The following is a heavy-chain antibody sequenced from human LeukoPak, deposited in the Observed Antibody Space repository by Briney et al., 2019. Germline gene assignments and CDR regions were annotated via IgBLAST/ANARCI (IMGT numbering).Heavy chain of an antibody. Sequence: ASVKVSCKASGYTFTEHFIHWVRQAPGQGLQYMGWIHPASANTVYAQMFHGRVTLTRDTRATTTYMELSGLRSDDTAVYYCARDLRPANLWGQGTLVTVSS. CDR2: IHPASANT. D-gene: IGHD1-7*01. V-gene: IGHV1-2*02. CDR1: GYTFTEHF. J-gene: IGHJ4*02. CDR3: ARDLRPANL.